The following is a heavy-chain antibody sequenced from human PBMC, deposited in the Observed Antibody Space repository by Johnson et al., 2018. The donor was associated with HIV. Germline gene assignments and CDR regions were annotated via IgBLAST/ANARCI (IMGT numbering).Heavy chain of an antibody. D-gene: IGHD3-22*01. CDR2: ISYDGSNK. CDR1: GFTFSSYA. CDR3: ARDGRFDSSGYSPDAFDI. V-gene: IGHV3-30*04. J-gene: IGHJ3*02. Sequence: VQLLESGGGVVQPGRSLRLSCAASGFTFSSYAMHWVRQAPGKGLEWVAVISYDGSNKYYADSVKGRFTISRDNSKNTLYLQMNSLRAEDTAVYYCARDGRFDSSGYSPDAFDIWGQGTKVTVSS.